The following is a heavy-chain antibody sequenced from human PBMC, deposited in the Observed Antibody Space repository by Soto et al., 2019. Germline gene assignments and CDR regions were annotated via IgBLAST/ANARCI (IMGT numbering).Heavy chain of an antibody. V-gene: IGHV4-34*01. J-gene: IGHJ4*02. CDR2: IHPSGST. Sequence: PSETLSLTCAVYGGSFSDYYWGWVRQPPGKGLEWIGEIHPSGSTHFNPSLKSRGTISVDTSKSQFSLKLISVTAADTAIYYCARGIDAYKTGKYWSQGTLVTVSS. D-gene: IGHD1-1*01. CDR1: GGSFSDYY. CDR3: ARGIDAYKTGKY.